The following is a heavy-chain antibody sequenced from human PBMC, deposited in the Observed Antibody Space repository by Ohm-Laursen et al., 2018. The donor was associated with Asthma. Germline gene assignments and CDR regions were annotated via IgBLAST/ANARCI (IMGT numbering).Heavy chain of an antibody. J-gene: IGHJ3*01. CDR3: ARGQGSGDISGSDPFDL. V-gene: IGHV3-53*01. Sequence: SLRLSCAASGFSVSGHFMNWIRQGPEKGLEWVADIYPGGATFYADSVKGRFNISRDDSKNTLNLQMSSLRGDDTALYYCARGQGSGDISGSDPFDLWGQGTTVIVSS. D-gene: IGHD3-10*01. CDR1: GFSVSGHF. CDR2: IYPGGAT.